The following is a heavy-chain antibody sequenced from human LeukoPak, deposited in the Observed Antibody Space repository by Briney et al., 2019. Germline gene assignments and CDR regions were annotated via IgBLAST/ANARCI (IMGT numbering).Heavy chain of an antibody. D-gene: IGHD5-12*01. CDR2: ISSSGSTI. Sequence: PGGSLRLSCAASGFTFSSYEMNWVRQAPGKGLEWVSYISSSGSTIYYADSLKGRFTISRDNAKKSLYLQINSLRAEDTAVYYCARVTRGGYDGYFDYWGQGTLVTVSS. CDR1: GFTFSSYE. J-gene: IGHJ4*02. V-gene: IGHV3-48*03. CDR3: ARVTRGGYDGYFDY.